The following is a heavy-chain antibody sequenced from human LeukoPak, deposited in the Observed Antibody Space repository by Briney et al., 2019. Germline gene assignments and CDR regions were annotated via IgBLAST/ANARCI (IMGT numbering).Heavy chain of an antibody. Sequence: GGSLRLSCAASGFTFDDYAMHWVRQAPGKGLERVSGISWNSGSIGYADSVKGRFTISRDNAKNSLYLQMNSLRAEDTALYYCAKLAEYAFDIWGQGTMVTVSS. D-gene: IGHD3-10*01. CDR2: ISWNSGSI. CDR3: AKLAEYAFDI. J-gene: IGHJ3*02. V-gene: IGHV3-9*01. CDR1: GFTFDDYA.